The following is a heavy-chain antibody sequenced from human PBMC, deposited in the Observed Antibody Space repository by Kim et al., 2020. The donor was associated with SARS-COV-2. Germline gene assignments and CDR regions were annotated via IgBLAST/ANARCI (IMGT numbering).Heavy chain of an antibody. D-gene: IGHD3-3*01. V-gene: IGHV4-59*08. J-gene: IGHJ4*01. CDR2: IYYSGST. CDR1: GCPISSYY. CDR3: PRNCEGYYTSSAYDPCFD. Sequence: SETLSLTCTVSGCPISSYYRSWIRQPPGKGLEWMGVIYYSGSTNYNPDLKSRVTTSLSTSTNHSPLQQIYGPTADTAAFYCPRNCEGYYTSSAYDPCFD.